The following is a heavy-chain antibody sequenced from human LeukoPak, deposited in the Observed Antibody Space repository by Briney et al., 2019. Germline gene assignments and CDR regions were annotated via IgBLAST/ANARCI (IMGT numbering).Heavy chain of an antibody. D-gene: IGHD1-20*01. CDR1: GFTFSNFW. CDR3: ARPGEGDNWNPWVV. Sequence: GGSLRLSCTASGFTFSNFWMGWVRQAPGKGLEWVANIKQDETEKFYLGSVKGRFTISRDNAKSSLYLQMNSLRAEDTAVYYCARPGEGDNWNPWVVWGQGTLVTVSS. CDR2: IKQDETEK. V-gene: IGHV3-7*01. J-gene: IGHJ4*02.